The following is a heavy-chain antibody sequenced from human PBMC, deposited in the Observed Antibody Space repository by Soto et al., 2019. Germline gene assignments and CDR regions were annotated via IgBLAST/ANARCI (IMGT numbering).Heavy chain of an antibody. CDR2: IIPIFGTI. J-gene: IGHJ4*03. Sequence: GASVKVSCKASGGTFSRYPIAWVRQAPGHGLEWMGQIIPIFGTISHAQNFQGRITITADESTSTAYMELSSLRSDDTAVYYCARPRTVAATKGYDYWGQGTTVTVSS. V-gene: IGHV1-69*13. CDR3: ARPRTVAATKGYDY. CDR1: GGTFSRYP. D-gene: IGHD4-4*01.